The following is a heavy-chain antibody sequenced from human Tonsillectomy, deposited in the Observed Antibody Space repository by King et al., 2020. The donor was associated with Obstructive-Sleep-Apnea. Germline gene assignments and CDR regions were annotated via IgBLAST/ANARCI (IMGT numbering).Heavy chain of an antibody. CDR1: GYTFTSYD. Sequence: QLVQSGAEVKKPGASVKVSCKASGYTFTSYDINWVRQATGQGPELMGWMNPNSGNTGNAQKFQARVTMTRNTPINTAYMELSSLRSEDTAIYYCARGTRVFDSWGQGTLVTVSS. V-gene: IGHV1-8*01. CDR3: ARGTRVFDS. CDR2: MNPNSGNT. D-gene: IGHD2-2*01. J-gene: IGHJ4*02.